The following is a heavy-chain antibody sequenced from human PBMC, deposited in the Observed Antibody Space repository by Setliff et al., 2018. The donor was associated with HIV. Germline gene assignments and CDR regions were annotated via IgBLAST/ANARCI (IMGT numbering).Heavy chain of an antibody. J-gene: IGHJ4*02. V-gene: IGHV4-59*08. Sequence: PSETLSLTCTVSGDSISTDYWTWIRQPPGKGLEWIGYIYNSASTSYNPSLKSRVTISVDTSKNQFSLKLSSVTAADTAVYYCARQPLPGDYADYWGQGTLVTVSS. CDR2: IYNSAST. CDR1: GDSISTDY. D-gene: IGHD4-17*01. CDR3: ARQPLPGDYADY.